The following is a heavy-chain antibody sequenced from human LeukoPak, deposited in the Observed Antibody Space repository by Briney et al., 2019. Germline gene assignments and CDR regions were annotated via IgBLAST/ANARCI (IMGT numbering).Heavy chain of an antibody. CDR1: GFTFSSYA. J-gene: IGHJ4*02. V-gene: IGHV3-23*01. CDR2: ISGSGGST. D-gene: IGHD3-10*01. Sequence: PGGSLRFSCAASGFTFSSYAMSWVRQAPGKGLEWVSAISGSGGSTYYADSVKGRFTISRDDSKNTLYLQMNSPRAEDTAVYYCAKDRVRGVFDYWGQGTLVTVSS. CDR3: AKDRVRGVFDY.